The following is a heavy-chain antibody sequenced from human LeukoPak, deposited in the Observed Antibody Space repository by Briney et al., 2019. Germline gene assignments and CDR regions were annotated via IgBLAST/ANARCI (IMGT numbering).Heavy chain of an antibody. CDR2: IKSKTDGGTT. V-gene: IGHV3-15*01. CDR3: TTERGVIGWFDP. CDR1: GFTFSSYG. D-gene: IGHD2/OR15-2a*01. Sequence: GGSLRLSCAASGFTFSSYGMHWVRQAPDKGLEWVGRIKSKTDGGTTDYAAPVKGRFTISRDDSKNTLYLQMNSLKTEDTAVYYCTTERGVIGWFDPWGQGTLVTVSS. J-gene: IGHJ5*02.